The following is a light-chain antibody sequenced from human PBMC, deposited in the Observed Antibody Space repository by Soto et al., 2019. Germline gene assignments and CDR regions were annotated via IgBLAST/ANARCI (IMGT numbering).Light chain of an antibody. J-gene: IGKJ4*01. Sequence: TVLTQSPATLSSSPGERATLSCRASQSVSRYLGWYQQKPGQAPRLLIYGTSSRATGIPDRFSGSGSGTDFTLTISRLQPEDFAVYYCQQYGSSPSLGGGTKVDIK. V-gene: IGKV3-20*01. CDR3: QQYGSSPS. CDR1: QSVSRY. CDR2: GTS.